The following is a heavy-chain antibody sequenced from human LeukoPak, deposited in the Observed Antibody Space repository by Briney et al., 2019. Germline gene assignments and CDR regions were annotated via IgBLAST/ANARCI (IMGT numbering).Heavy chain of an antibody. CDR3: AREISPTFWSGYYTYYYYGMDV. J-gene: IGHJ6*02. D-gene: IGHD3-3*01. Sequence: ASVKVSCKAPGYTFTSYYIHWARQAPGQGLEWMGIINPSGGSTSYAQKFQGRVTMTRDTSTSTVYMELSSLRSDDTAVYYCAREISPTFWSGYYTYYYYGMDVWGQGTTVTVSS. V-gene: IGHV1-46*01. CDR1: GYTFTSYY. CDR2: INPSGGST.